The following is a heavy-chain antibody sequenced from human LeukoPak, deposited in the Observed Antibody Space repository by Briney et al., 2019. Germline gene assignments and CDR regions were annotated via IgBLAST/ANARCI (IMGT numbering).Heavy chain of an antibody. J-gene: IGHJ1*01. D-gene: IGHD6-13*01. CDR1: GFTFSSYS. CDR2: ISSSSGHI. Sequence: GGSLRLSCAASGFTFSSYSMNWVRQAPGKGLEWVSSISSSSGHIYYADSVKGRFTISRDNAKNSLYLQMNSLRAEDTAVYYCAREEGSSWPKHFQHWGQGTLVTVSS. V-gene: IGHV3-21*01. CDR3: AREEGSSWPKHFQH.